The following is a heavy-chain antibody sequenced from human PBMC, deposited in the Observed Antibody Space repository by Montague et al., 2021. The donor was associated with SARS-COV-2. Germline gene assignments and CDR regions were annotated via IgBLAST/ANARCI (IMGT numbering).Heavy chain of an antibody. CDR2: LNNSGST. CDR1: GGSISSYY. J-gene: IGHJ6*03. CDR3: ARHPPGYRYLYYLDV. Sequence: SETLSLTCTVSGGSISSYYWSWIWQPPGKGLEWIGYLNNSGSTNYNPFLKSRVTISVDTSKNQFSLRLNSVTAADTAVYYCARHPPGYRYLYYLDVWGQGTPVTVSS. D-gene: IGHD1-1*01. V-gene: IGHV4-59*01.